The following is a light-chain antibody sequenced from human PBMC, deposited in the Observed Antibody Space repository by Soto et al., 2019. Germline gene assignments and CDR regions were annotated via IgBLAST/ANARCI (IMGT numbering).Light chain of an antibody. J-gene: IGLJ3*02. V-gene: IGLV1-51*02. CDR3: ASWDPGLLGGV. CDR2: ENN. Sequence: QSVLTQPPSVSAAPGQKVTISCSGSSSNIGSDFVSWYQQLPGTAPQLLISENNKRPSGIPDRFSGSKSATSAPLDIPGLKTGDAADYSFASWDPGLLGGVSGGGTKVNVL. CDR1: SSNIGSDF.